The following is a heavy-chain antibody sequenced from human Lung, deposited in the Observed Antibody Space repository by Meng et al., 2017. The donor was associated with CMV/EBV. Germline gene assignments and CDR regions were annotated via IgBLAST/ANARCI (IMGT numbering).Heavy chain of an antibody. CDR3: AKNQLLFGGPNAYFDD. CDR2: MRHDESNK. V-gene: IGHV3-30*02. J-gene: IGHJ4*02. Sequence: GGSXRLXCAASGFTIDTYGMHWVRQAPGNRLEWVAIMRHDESNKFYGDSVQGRFTISRVNSKNTHYLQMNSLGAEEAAMYYCAKNQLLFGGPNAYFDDGGQGTXVTVSS. D-gene: IGHD3-16*01. CDR1: GFTIDTYG.